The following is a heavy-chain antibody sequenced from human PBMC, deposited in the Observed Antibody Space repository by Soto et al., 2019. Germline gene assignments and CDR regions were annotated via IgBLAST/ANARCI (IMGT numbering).Heavy chain of an antibody. Sequence: ASVKVSCKASGYTFAGYYMHWVRQAPGQGLEWMGWINTNSGDTQYAQKFQGRVTMTSDTSISTAYMELRSLRVDDTAVYYCARDHQELILYNWFDPWGQGTRVTAPQ. J-gene: IGHJ5*02. CDR2: INTNSGDT. V-gene: IGHV1-2*02. CDR3: ARDHQELILYNWFDP. D-gene: IGHD1-7*01. CDR1: GYTFAGYY.